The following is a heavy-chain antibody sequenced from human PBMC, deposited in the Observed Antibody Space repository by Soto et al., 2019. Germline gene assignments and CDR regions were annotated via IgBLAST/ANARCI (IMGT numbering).Heavy chain of an antibody. V-gene: IGHV3-30-3*01. CDR2: ISYDGSNK. Sequence: PGGSLRLSCAASGFTFSSYAMHWVRQAPGRGLEWVAVISYDGSNKYYADSVKGRFTIPRDNSKNTLYLQMNSLRAEDTAVYYCARDITGIGGVFDYWGQGTLVTVSS. J-gene: IGHJ4*02. CDR1: GFTFSSYA. D-gene: IGHD1-20*01. CDR3: ARDITGIGGVFDY.